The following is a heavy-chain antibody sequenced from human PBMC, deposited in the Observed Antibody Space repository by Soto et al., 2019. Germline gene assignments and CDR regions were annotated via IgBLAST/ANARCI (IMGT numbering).Heavy chain of an antibody. J-gene: IGHJ4*02. CDR2: IYYRGST. CDR1: GGSISNYF. CDR3: GVSGRRGRFEQ. D-gene: IGHD3-10*01. V-gene: IGHV4-59*01. Sequence: PSETLSLTCTVFGGSISNYFWNWIRQSPGKGLEWIGYIYYRGSTLYNPSLKSRVTISVDTSKRQFSLKLSCVTAADRAVYSGGVSGRRGRFEQWAQGPRV.